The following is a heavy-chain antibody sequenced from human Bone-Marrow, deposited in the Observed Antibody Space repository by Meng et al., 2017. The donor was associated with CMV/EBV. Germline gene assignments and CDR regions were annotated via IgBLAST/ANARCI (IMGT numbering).Heavy chain of an antibody. Sequence: GESLKISCAGSGFTFNSFEMNWVRQVPGEGLEWVSYMSSSGGDRRYADSVKGRFTISRDNAKNSLYLQMNSLRAEDTAIYYCAKCSSTSCRYFDYWGQGTLVTVSS. CDR1: GFTFNSFE. CDR3: AKCSSTSCRYFDY. CDR2: MSSSGGDR. D-gene: IGHD2-2*01. J-gene: IGHJ4*02. V-gene: IGHV3-48*03.